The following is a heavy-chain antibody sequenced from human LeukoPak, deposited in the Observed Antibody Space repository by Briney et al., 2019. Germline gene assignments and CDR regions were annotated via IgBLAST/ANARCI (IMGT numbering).Heavy chain of an antibody. CDR1: GGSISSGGYS. V-gene: IGHV4-30-2*05. CDR3: ARGVVVAAPGI. Sequence: SETLSLTCAVSGGSISSGGYSWSWIRQPPGKGLEWIGYIYYSGSTYYNPSLKSRVTISVDTSKNQFSLKLSSVTAADTAVYYCARGVVVAAPGIWGQGTMVTVSS. CDR2: IYYSGST. D-gene: IGHD2-15*01. J-gene: IGHJ3*02.